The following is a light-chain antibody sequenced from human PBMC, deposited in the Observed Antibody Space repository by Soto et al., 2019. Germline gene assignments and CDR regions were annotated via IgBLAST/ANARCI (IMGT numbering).Light chain of an antibody. V-gene: IGKV3-15*01. CDR2: GAS. CDR3: QQTYIALHS. J-gene: IGKJ2*03. CDR1: QSVSSD. Sequence: EIVMTQSPATLSVSPGERVTLSCRASQSVSSDLAWYQQKPGQAPRLLIYGASTRATGIPARFSGSGSGTEFTLTISSLQPEDFATYYCQQTYIALHSFGQGTKLEIK.